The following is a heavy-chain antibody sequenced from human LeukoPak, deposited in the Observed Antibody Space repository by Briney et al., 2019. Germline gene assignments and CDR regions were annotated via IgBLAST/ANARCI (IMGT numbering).Heavy chain of an antibody. V-gene: IGHV1-2*02. CDR1: GYTFTGDF. Sequence: ASVKVSCKASGYTFTGDFIHWVRQAPGQGLEWMGWINSDSGGTNYARKFQGRVTMTRDTSISTAYMELSSLRSDDTAVLYCARGNTATRRGENWFDPWGQGTLVTVSS. CDR2: INSDSGGT. D-gene: IGHD6-6*01. J-gene: IGHJ5*02. CDR3: ARGNTATRRGENWFDP.